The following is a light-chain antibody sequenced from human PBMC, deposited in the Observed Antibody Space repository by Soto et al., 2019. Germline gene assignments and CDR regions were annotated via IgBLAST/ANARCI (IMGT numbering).Light chain of an antibody. Sequence: EIVMTQSPATLSVSPGERATPSCRASQSVTNKLAWYQQKPGQAPRLLIYGASTRATGFPARFSGSGSGTEFTLTISSLQSEDFAVYYCQQYYNWPITFGPGTKVDIK. J-gene: IGKJ3*01. CDR3: QQYYNWPIT. CDR1: QSVTNK. V-gene: IGKV3-15*01. CDR2: GAS.